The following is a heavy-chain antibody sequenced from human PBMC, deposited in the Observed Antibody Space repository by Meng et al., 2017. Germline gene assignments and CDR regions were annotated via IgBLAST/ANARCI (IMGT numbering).Heavy chain of an antibody. D-gene: IGHD7-27*01. CDR2: ISGSGGST. CDR1: GFTFSAHY. J-gene: IGHJ4*02. CDR3: AKVWGSGY. Sequence: QRGEAGGGLFHPGGALRLSCAASGFTFSAHYMGWVRRAPGKGLEWVSVISGSGGSTYYADSVKGRFTISRDNSKNTMYLPMNSLRAEDTAVYYCAKVWGSGYWGQGTLVTVSS. V-gene: IGHV3-23*04.